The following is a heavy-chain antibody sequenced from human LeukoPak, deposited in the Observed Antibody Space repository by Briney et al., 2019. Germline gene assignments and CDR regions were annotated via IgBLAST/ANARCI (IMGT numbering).Heavy chain of an antibody. CDR3: ARDVDSHYYDSSGYHTGAFDI. CDR1: GGSISSGGYY. V-gene: IGHV4-30-2*01. CDR2: IYHSGST. Sequence: SETLSLTCTVSGGSISSGGYYWSWIRQPPGKGLEWIGYIYHSGSTYYNPSLKSRVTISVDRSKNQFSLKLSSVTAADKAVYYCARDVDSHYYDSSGYHTGAFDIWGQGTMVTVSS. D-gene: IGHD3-22*01. J-gene: IGHJ3*02.